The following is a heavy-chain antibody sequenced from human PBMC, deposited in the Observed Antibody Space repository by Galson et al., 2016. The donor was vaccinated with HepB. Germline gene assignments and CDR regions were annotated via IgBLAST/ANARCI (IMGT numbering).Heavy chain of an antibody. V-gene: IGHV3-33*06. Sequence: SLRLSCAASGFTFSHFGMHWVRQAPGKGLEWLAVVWYDGSNEYYADSVRGRFTISRDNSKNTLYLQMNSLRAEDTAVYYCANRPVGSGSFDYWGQGTLVTVSS. D-gene: IGHD6-19*01. CDR2: VWYDGSNE. J-gene: IGHJ4*02. CDR1: GFTFSHFG. CDR3: ANRPVGSGSFDY.